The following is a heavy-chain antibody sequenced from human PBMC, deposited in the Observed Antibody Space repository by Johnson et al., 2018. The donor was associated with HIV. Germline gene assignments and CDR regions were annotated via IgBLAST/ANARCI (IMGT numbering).Heavy chain of an antibody. Sequence: QLVESGGGLVQPGGSLRLSCAASGFTFSNYAMHWVRQAPGKGLEYVSAISSNGGSTYYANSVKCRFTISRDNSKNTLYLQMGSLRAEDMSVYYCARVGPRSRDAFDIWGQGTVVTVS. J-gene: IGHJ3*02. CDR1: GFTFSNYA. CDR3: ARVGPRSRDAFDI. V-gene: IGHV3-64*01. D-gene: IGHD1-26*01. CDR2: ISSNGGST.